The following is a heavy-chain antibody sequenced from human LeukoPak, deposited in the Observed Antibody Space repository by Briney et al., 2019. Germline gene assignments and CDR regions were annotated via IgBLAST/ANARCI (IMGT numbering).Heavy chain of an antibody. D-gene: IGHD4-23*01. CDR3: ARDLGLYDYGGNIDF. J-gene: IGHJ4*02. Sequence: GGSLRLSCAASGFTFNTYSMNWVRQAPGKGLEWVSYLSSSSRTIYYADSVKGRFTISRDNAKDSLYLQMNSLRAEDTAVYYCARDLGLYDYGGNIDFWGQGTLVTVS. CDR1: GFTFNTYS. V-gene: IGHV3-48*04. CDR2: LSSSSRTI.